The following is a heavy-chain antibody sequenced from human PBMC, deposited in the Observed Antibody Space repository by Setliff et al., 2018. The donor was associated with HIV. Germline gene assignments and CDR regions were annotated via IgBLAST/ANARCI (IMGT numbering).Heavy chain of an antibody. CDR1: GFSLRNSD. CDR3: ASRSDY. J-gene: IGHJ4*02. V-gene: IGHV3-23*01. CDR2: ISGGFA. Sequence: GGSLRLSCAASGFSLRNSDVNWVRQAPGKGLEWVSSISGGFAYFADSVRGRFRLTKDDSKNSLYLQMNSLRAEDTAVYYCASRSDYWGQGTLVTVSS.